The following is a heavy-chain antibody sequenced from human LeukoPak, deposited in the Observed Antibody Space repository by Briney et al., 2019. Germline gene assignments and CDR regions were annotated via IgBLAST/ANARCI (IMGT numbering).Heavy chain of an antibody. D-gene: IGHD5-24*01. Sequence: GGSLRLSCAASGFTFSSYVMSWVRQAPGKGLEWVSDISGSGGSTYYADSVKGRFTISRDNSKNTLYLQMNSLRAEDTAVYYCAKGRRDGYNYGMDVWSQGTTVTVSS. V-gene: IGHV3-23*01. CDR1: GFTFSSYV. J-gene: IGHJ6*02. CDR2: ISGSGGST. CDR3: AKGRRDGYNYGMDV.